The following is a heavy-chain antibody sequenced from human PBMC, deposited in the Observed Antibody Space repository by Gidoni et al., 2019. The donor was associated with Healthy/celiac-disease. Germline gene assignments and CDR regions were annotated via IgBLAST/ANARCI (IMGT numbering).Heavy chain of an antibody. Sequence: QVQLVQSGAEVKKPGASVKVSCKASGYTFTSYYMHWVRQAPGQGLEWMGIINPSGGSTSYAQKFQGRVTMTRDTSTSTVYMELSSLRSEDTAVYYCARDARERRGLELGRGYFDYWGQGTLVTVSS. CDR1: GYTFTSYY. D-gene: IGHD1-7*01. CDR2: INPSGGST. CDR3: ARDARERRGLELGRGYFDY. J-gene: IGHJ4*02. V-gene: IGHV1-46*01.